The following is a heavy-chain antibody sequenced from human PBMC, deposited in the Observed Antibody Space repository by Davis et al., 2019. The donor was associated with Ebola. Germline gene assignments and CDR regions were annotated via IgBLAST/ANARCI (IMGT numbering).Heavy chain of an antibody. CDR2: IYTGDSDA. V-gene: IGHV5-51*01. Sequence: GGSLRLSCKASGTSFTSHWIGWMRQMPGKGLEWMGIIYTGDSDARYSPSFQGQVTISADKSITPAYLQWPRLTASDSAMYYCARLSAVAGAGVTPDAFDIWGQGTKVTVSS. CDR1: GTSFTSHW. CDR3: ARLSAVAGAGVTPDAFDI. J-gene: IGHJ3*02. D-gene: IGHD6-19*01.